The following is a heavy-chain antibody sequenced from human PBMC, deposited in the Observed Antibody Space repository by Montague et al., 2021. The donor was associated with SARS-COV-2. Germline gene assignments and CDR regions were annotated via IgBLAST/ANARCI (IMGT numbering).Heavy chain of an antibody. CDR1: GASISTSTDH. CDR2: FSYNST. V-gene: IGHV4-39*01. Sequence: SETLSLTCSVSGASISTSTDHWARIRQSPGKGLEWVGSFSYNSTHYNPSLRSRVTISVDSSKNQFSLKLNSVTAADTAIYYCARHMGHVLVSVTGANWFDPWGQGTLVTVSS. CDR3: ARHMGHVLVSVTGANWFDP. J-gene: IGHJ5*02. D-gene: IGHD5/OR15-5a*01.